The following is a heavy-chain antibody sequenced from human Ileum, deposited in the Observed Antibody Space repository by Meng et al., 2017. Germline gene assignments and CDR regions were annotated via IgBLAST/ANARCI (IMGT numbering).Heavy chain of an antibody. Sequence: QVQVQEAGPGIVKPSGTLSLTGAGSGTWLSWVRQPPGKGLEWIGEIFQSGRTNYNPPLKSRVTISIDKSKSQISLQLSAVTAADTAVYSCATSNDRDVYYLGYWGQGTLVTVSS. J-gene: IGHJ4*02. CDR2: IFQSGRT. CDR1: GTW. D-gene: IGHD3-22*01. V-gene: IGHV4-4*02. CDR3: ATSNDRDVYYLGY.